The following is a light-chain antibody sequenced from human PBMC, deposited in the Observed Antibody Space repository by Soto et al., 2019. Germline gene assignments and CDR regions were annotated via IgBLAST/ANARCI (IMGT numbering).Light chain of an antibody. CDR2: DAR. V-gene: IGLV3-21*02. J-gene: IGLJ1*01. CDR3: QVWDTTTDQYI. Sequence: SYDLTQPPSVSVAPGQTARITCGGDNVGGKSVQWYQQKPGQAPVLVLYDARDRPSGIPERFSGSNSGNTATLTISRVEAGDEADFYCQVWDTTTDQYIFGSGTKVNDL. CDR1: NVGGKS.